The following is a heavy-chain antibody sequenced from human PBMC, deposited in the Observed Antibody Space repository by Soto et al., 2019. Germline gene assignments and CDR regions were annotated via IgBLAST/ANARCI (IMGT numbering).Heavy chain of an antibody. V-gene: IGHV1-58*01. CDR3: GVVGKTARSFDC. D-gene: IGHD6-6*01. CDR1: GFTFTSSA. Sequence: GASVKVSCKASGFTFTSSAVQWVRQARGQRLEWIGWIVVGSGNTSYAQKFQERVTITRDISTNTAYMELRSLRSDDTAVYYCGVVGKTARSFDCWGQGTLVTVSS. J-gene: IGHJ4*02. CDR2: IVVGSGNT.